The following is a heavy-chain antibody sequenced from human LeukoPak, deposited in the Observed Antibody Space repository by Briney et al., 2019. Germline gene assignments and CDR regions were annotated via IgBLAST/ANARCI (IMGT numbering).Heavy chain of an antibody. Sequence: ASVKVSCKASGYTFTGYYMHWVRQAPGQGLEWMGWINPNSGGTNYAQKFQGRVTMTRDTSISTAYMELSRPRSDDTAVYYCASALYDSSGYYGLSDYYYGMDVWGQGTTVTVSS. D-gene: IGHD3-22*01. J-gene: IGHJ6*02. CDR1: GYTFTGYY. CDR3: ASALYDSSGYYGLSDYYYGMDV. CDR2: INPNSGGT. V-gene: IGHV1-2*02.